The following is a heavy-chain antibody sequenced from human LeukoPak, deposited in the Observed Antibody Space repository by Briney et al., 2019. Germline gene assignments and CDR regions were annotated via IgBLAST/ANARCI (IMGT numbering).Heavy chain of an antibody. V-gene: IGHV4-59*12. Sequence: SETLSLTCTVSGGSISSYYWSWIRQPPGKGLEWIGYIYYSGSTNYNPSLKSRVTISVDTSKNQFSLKLSSVTAADTAVYYCAREVDAAAAYNWFDPWGQGTLVTVSS. D-gene: IGHD2-2*01. CDR1: GGSISSYY. CDR3: AREVDAAAAYNWFDP. J-gene: IGHJ5*02. CDR2: IYYSGST.